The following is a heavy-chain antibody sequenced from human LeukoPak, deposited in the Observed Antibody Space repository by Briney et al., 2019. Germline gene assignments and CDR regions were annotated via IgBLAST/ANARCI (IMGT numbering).Heavy chain of an antibody. CDR2: FYNSGST. D-gene: IGHD6-13*01. J-gene: IGHJ3*02. V-gene: IGHV4-38-2*01. CDR1: GSSISSTYY. CDR3: ARNNTRTVSRGSSRRRANAFDI. Sequence: PSETLSLTCAVSGSSISSTYYWGWIRQPPGKGLEWIGSFYNSGSTHYNPSLRSRVTISVDTSKNQFSLRLRSVTAADTAVYYCARNNTRTVSRGSSRRRANAFDIWGQGTMVTVSS.